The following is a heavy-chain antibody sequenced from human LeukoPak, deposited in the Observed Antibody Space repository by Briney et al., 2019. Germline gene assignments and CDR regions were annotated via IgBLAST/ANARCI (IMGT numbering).Heavy chain of an antibody. V-gene: IGHV3-9*01. CDR2: ISWNSGSI. D-gene: IGHD5-24*01. J-gene: IGHJ5*02. CDR3: AKVGKRWLLGFDP. CDR1: GFTFDDYA. Sequence: GRSLRLSCAASGFTFDDYAMHWVRHAPGKGLEWVSGISWNSGSIGYADSVKGRFTIPRDNAKNSLYLQMNSLRAEDTALYYCAKVGKRWLLGFDPWGQGTLVTVSS.